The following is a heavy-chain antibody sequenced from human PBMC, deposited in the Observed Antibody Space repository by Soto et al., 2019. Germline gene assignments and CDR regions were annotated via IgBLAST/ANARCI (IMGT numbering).Heavy chain of an antibody. CDR2: IWYDGSNK. V-gene: IGHV3-33*01. J-gene: IGHJ4*02. D-gene: IGHD3-3*01. CDR1: GFTFSSYG. Sequence: QVQLVESGGGVVQPGRSLRLSCAASGFTFSSYGMHWVRQAPGKGLEWVAVIWYDGSNKYYADSVKGRFTISRDNSKNTLYLQMNSLRAEDTAVYYCARGGRAFWSGYSSFDYWGQGTLVTVSS. CDR3: ARGGRAFWSGYSSFDY.